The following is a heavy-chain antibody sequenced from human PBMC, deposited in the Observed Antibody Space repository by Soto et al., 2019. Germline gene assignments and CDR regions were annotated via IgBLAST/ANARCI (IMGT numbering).Heavy chain of an antibody. CDR1: GFTFSGSA. V-gene: IGHV3-73*01. J-gene: IGHJ3*02. D-gene: IGHD2-15*01. CDR2: IRSKANSYAT. CDR3: TRRGALYCSGGSCYFDAFDI. Sequence: GGSLRLSCAASGFTFSGSAMHWVRQASGKGLERVGRIRSKANSYATAYAASVKGRFTISRDDSKNTAYLQMNSLKTEDTAVYYCTRRGALYCSGGSCYFDAFDIWGQGTMVTVSS.